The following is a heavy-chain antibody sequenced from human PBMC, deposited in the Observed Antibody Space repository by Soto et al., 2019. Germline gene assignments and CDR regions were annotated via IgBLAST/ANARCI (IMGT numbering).Heavy chain of an antibody. J-gene: IGHJ5*02. D-gene: IGHD3-10*01. CDR1: GGSFSGYY. Sequence: SETLSLTCADYGGSFSGYYWSWIRQPPGKGLEWIGEINHSGSTNYNPSLKSRVTISVDTSKNQFSLKLSSVTAADTAVYYCARVRGRRWFGELYWFDPWGQGTLVTVSS. CDR3: ARVRGRRWFGELYWFDP. V-gene: IGHV4-34*01. CDR2: INHSGST.